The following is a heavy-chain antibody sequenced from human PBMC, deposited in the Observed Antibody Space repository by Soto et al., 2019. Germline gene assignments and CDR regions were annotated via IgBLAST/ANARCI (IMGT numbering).Heavy chain of an antibody. CDR3: ARPTDIVVVTPTINISPGYLYAMHV. J-gene: IGHJ6*02. CDR2: INPNSGGT. CDR1: GYTFTDYY. Sequence: ASVKVSCKASGYTFTDYYMHWVRQAPGQGLEWMGWINPNSGGTNYAQKFQGRVTMTRDTSISTAYMELSRLRSDDTAVYSCARPTDIVVVTPTINISPGYLYAMHVWGQGTTVTVS. V-gene: IGHV1-2*02. D-gene: IGHD2-2*01.